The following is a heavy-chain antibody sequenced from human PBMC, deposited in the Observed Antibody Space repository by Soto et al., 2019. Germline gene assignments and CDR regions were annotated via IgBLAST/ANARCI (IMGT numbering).Heavy chain of an antibody. CDR3: GRIVDTAMAPLGYGMDV. CDR2: IFSNDEK. Sequence: SGPTLVNPTETLTLTCTVSGFSLSNARMGVSWIRQPPGKALEWLAHIFSNDEKSYSTSLNSSLTISKDTSKSQVVLTITKMHPVDTATYYCGRIVDTAMAPLGYGMDVWGQGTTVTVSS. D-gene: IGHD5-18*01. J-gene: IGHJ6*02. V-gene: IGHV2-26*01. CDR1: GFSLSNARMG.